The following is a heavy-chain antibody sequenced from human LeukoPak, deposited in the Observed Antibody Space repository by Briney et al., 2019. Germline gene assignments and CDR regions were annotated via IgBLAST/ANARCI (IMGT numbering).Heavy chain of an antibody. CDR3: ASGGSWELLSP. CDR1: GGSFSSGSYY. J-gene: IGHJ5*02. D-gene: IGHD1-26*01. CDR2: IYYSGST. V-gene: IGHV4-61*01. Sequence: SETLSLTCTVSGGSFSSGSYYWSWIRQPLGKGLEWIGYIYYSGSTNYNPSLKSRVTISVDTSKNQFSLKLSSVTAADTAVYYCASGGSWELLSPWGQGTLVTVSS.